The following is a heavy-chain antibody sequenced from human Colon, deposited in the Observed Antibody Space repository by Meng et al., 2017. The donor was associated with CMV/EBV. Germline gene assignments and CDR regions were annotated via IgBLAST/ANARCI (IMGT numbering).Heavy chain of an antibody. CDR2: IYSNGGT. V-gene: IGHV4-61*01. J-gene: IGHJ4*02. D-gene: IGHD1-20*01. CDR3: ARGDNWNDPFDY. CDR1: GGSVSSGRYF. Sequence: GSLRLSCTVSGGSVSSGRYFWTWIPQPPGKRLECIGYIYSNGGTNYNPSLKSRVTISIDTSKNQFSLKLSSVTAADTAMYYCARGDNWNDPFDYWGQGTLVTVSS.